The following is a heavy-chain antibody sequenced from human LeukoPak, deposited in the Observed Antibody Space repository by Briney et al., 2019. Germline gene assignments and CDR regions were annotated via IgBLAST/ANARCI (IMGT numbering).Heavy chain of an antibody. Sequence: GSLRLSCAASGFTFSSYSMNWIRQPPGKGLEWIGYIYYSGSTNYNPSLKSRVTISVDTSKNQFSLKLSSVTAADTAVYYCARDQITWPDDYWGQGTLVTVSS. D-gene: IGHD3-16*01. V-gene: IGHV4-59*01. CDR2: IYYSGST. J-gene: IGHJ4*02. CDR1: GFTFSSYS. CDR3: ARDQITWPDDY.